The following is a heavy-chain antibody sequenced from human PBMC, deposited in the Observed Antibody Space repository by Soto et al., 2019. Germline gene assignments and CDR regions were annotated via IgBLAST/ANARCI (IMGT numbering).Heavy chain of an antibody. J-gene: IGHJ4*02. CDR3: ARSFEVVPFDY. Sequence: XXPLSLTCTVARGSIISYYGSWIRKHPGKGLERIRXIYYSXSTNHTPSPKXXVTISADXXKNPLSLKLSSVPPADPAVYYCARSFEVVPFDYWGQGTLVTASS. CDR2: IYYSXST. D-gene: IGHD3-3*01. V-gene: IGHV4-59*12. CDR1: RGSIISYY.